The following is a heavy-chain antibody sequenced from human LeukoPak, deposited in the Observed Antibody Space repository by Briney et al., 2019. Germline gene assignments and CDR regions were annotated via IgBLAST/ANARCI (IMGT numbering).Heavy chain of an antibody. CDR1: GGSFSGYY. Sequence: SETLSLTCAVYGGSFSGYYWSWIRQPPGKGLEWIGEINHSGSTNYNPSLKSRVTISVDTSKNQFSLKLSSVTAADTAVYYCARRLKSYWYFDLWGRGTLVTVSS. CDR3: ARRLKSYWYFDL. CDR2: INHSGST. V-gene: IGHV4-34*01. J-gene: IGHJ2*01.